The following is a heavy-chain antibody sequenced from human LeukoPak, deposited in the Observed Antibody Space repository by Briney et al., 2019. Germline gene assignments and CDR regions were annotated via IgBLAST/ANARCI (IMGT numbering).Heavy chain of an antibody. CDR2: IYYSGST. D-gene: IGHD3-22*01. V-gene: IGHV4-59*01. CDR3: ARDTSGYRRGSSDY. Sequence: SETLSLTCTVSGGSINSYYWSWIRQPPGKGLEWIGYIYYSGSTNYNPSLKSRVTISLDTSNNQFSLKLSSVTAADTAVYYCARDTSGYRRGSSDYWGQGTLVTVSS. J-gene: IGHJ4*02. CDR1: GGSINSYY.